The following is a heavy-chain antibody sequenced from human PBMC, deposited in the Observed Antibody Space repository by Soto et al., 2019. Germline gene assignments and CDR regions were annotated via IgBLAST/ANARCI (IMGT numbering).Heavy chain of an antibody. J-gene: IGHJ3*02. V-gene: IGHV4-31*03. CDR1: GGSVSSGAYY. D-gene: IGHD5-12*01. Sequence: SSETLSIAGTVSGGSVSSGAYYWTWIRQRPGKGLEWIGYIYYSGSTYYSPSLKSRLSISLDTSKNQFSLWLSSVTAADTAMYYCARARLRAVYAFDIWGQGTMVTVSS. CDR2: IYYSGST. CDR3: ARARLRAVYAFDI.